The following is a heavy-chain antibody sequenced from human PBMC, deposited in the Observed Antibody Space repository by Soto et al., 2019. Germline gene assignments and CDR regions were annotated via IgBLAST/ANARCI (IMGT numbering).Heavy chain of an antibody. CDR3: AHRRPYSGGWNEGWFDP. D-gene: IGHD6-25*01. V-gene: IGHV2-5*02. J-gene: IGHJ5*02. CDR1: GFSLSTNGVG. CDR2: IYWDDDK. Sequence: QITLKESGPTLVKPTQTLTLTCTFSGFSLSTNGVGVGWIRQPPGKALEWLGFIYWDDDKRYSPSLNSRPTITKDTSKNQVVLTMTNMDPVDTATYYCAHRRPYSGGWNEGWFDPWGQGTLVTVSS.